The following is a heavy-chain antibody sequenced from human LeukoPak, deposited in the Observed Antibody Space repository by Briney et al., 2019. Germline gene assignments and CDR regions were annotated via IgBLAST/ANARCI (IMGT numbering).Heavy chain of an antibody. CDR1: GFTFSSYG. V-gene: IGHV3-33*06. CDR2: IWYDGSNK. J-gene: IGHJ6*02. D-gene: IGHD6-19*01. CDR3: AKAVAATGHYYFGMDV. Sequence: GRSLRLSCAASGFTFSSYGMHWVRQAPGKGLEWVAVIWYDGSNKYYADSVKGRLTISRDNSKSTLYLQMNSLRAEDTAVYYCAKAVAATGHYYFGMDVWGQGTTVTVSS.